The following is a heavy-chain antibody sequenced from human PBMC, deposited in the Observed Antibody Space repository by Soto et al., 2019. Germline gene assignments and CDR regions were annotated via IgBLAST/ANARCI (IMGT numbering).Heavy chain of an antibody. V-gene: IGHV4-30-4*02. Sequence: SSETLSLTCTVSGGSISSGDYYWSWIRQPPGKGLEWIGYIYYSGSTYYNPSLKSRVTISVDTSKNQFSLKLSSVTAADTAVYYCARDHGYKMGWLGYWGQGTLVTVSS. CDR1: GGSISSGDYY. CDR2: IYYSGST. J-gene: IGHJ4*02. CDR3: ARDHGYKMGWLGY. D-gene: IGHD5-12*01.